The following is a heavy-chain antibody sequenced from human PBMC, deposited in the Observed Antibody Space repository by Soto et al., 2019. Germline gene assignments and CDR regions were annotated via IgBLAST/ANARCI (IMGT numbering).Heavy chain of an antibody. CDR3: ARSFGGDLYYFDY. CDR1: GFTVSSNY. Sequence: PGGSLRLSCAASGFTVSSNYISWVRQAPGKGLGWVSVIYSGGSTYYADSVKGRFTISRDNSKNTLYLQMNSLRAEDTAVYYCARSFGGDLYYFDYWGQGTLVTVSS. D-gene: IGHD2-21*02. V-gene: IGHV3-53*01. J-gene: IGHJ4*02. CDR2: IYSGGST.